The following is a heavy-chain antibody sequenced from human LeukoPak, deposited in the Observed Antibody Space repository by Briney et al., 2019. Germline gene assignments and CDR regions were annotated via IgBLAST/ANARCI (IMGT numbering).Heavy chain of an antibody. J-gene: IGHJ2*01. CDR1: GGSITSYY. D-gene: IGHD3-3*01. CDR2: IYYSGYT. Sequence: PSETLSLTCTVSGGSITSYYWSWIRQPPGKGLEWIGYIYYSGYTNYNPSLKSRVTISVDTSKSQFSLKLSSVTAADTAVYYCARWSNWYFDLWGRGTLVTVSS. CDR3: ARWSNWYFDL. V-gene: IGHV4-59*08.